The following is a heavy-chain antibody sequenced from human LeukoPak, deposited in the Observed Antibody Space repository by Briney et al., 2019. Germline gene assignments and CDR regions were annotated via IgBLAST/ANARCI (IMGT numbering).Heavy chain of an antibody. V-gene: IGHV3-30*18. Sequence: PGGSLRLSCAASGFTFSSYGMHWVRQAPGKGLEWVAVISYDGSNKYYADSVKGRFTNSRDNSKNTLYLQMNSLRAEDTAVYYCAKANSVLLWFGELLESWGQGTLVTVSS. D-gene: IGHD3-10*01. J-gene: IGHJ4*02. CDR2: ISYDGSNK. CDR1: GFTFSSYG. CDR3: AKANSVLLWFGELLES.